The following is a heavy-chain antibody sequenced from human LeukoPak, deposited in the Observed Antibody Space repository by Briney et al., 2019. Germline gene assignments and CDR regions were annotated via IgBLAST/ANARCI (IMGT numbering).Heavy chain of an antibody. V-gene: IGHV3-21*06. J-gene: IGHJ4*02. Sequence: PGGSLRLSCEASEFAFSTYYMHWVRQAPGKGLEWVSSIRGESDYIYYRDSVKGRFTISRDNAKNSLYLQMNRLRVEDTAVYFCVREHYDFFLDYWGQGTLVTVSS. CDR2: IRGESDYI. CDR1: EFAFSTYY. D-gene: IGHD3-3*01. CDR3: VREHYDFFLDY.